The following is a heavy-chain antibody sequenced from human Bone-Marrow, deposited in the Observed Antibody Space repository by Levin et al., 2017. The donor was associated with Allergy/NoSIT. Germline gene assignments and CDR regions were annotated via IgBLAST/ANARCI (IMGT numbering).Heavy chain of an antibody. Sequence: SQTLSLTCAVYGGSFSGYYWSWIRQPPGKGLEWIGEINHSGSTNYNPSLKSRVTISVDTSKNQFSLKLSSVTAADTAVYYCARREPKTVVAYYFDYWGQGTLVTVSS. CDR2: INHSGST. CDR3: ARREPKTVVAYYFDY. CDR1: GGSFSGYY. V-gene: IGHV4-34*01. D-gene: IGHD2-15*01. J-gene: IGHJ4*02.